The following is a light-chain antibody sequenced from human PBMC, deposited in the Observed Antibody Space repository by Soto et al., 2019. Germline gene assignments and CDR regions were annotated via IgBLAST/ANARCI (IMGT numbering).Light chain of an antibody. CDR2: AAS. V-gene: IGKV3-20*01. CDR1: RGLASSY. CDR3: QQWHSAPSTT. J-gene: IGKJ5*01. Sequence: DMVLTQSPGTLSLSPGERATLSCRASRGLASSYLGWYQQKPGQPPRLLLYAASNRATGVPDRFSGSGSGTDFTLTISSLEPEDCAVYFCQQWHSAPSTTFGQGTRLEIK.